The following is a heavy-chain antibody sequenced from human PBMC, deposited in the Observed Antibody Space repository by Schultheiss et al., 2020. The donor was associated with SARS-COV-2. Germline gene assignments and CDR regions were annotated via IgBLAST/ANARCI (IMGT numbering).Heavy chain of an antibody. Sequence: GGSLRLSCAASGFTFSSYEMNWVRQAPGKGLEWVSYISSSGSTIYYADSVKSRFTISRDNAKNSLYLQMNSLRAEDTAVYYCARNPGYSSSWRVPREEAFDIWGQGTMVTVSS. CDR3: ARNPGYSSSWRVPREEAFDI. J-gene: IGHJ3*02. CDR1: GFTFSSYE. V-gene: IGHV3-48*03. D-gene: IGHD6-6*01. CDR2: ISSSGSTI.